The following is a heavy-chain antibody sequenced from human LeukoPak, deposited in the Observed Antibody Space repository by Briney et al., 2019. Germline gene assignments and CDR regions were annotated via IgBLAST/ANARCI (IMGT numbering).Heavy chain of an antibody. V-gene: IGHV3-30*18. CDR2: ISYDGSNK. Sequence: GGSLRLSCAASGFTFSGYVMHWVRQAPGKGLEWVAVISYDGSNKYYADSVKGRFTISRDNSKNTLYLQMNSLRAEDTAVHYCAKDGVRGVYYFDYWGQGTLVTVSS. J-gene: IGHJ4*02. CDR1: GFTFSGYV. CDR3: AKDGVRGVYYFDY. D-gene: IGHD3-10*01.